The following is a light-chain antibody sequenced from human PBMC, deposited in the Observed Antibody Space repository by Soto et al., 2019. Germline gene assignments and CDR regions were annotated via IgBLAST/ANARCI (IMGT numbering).Light chain of an antibody. CDR1: QSLLHSNGYNY. J-gene: IGKJ5*01. Sequence: DIVMTQFALSLPVTPGEPASISCRSTQSLLHSNGYNYLDWYVQKPGQSPKLLIYLGSFRASGVPDRFSASASGTYFTLRISRVETEDVGIYYCMQALQTPVTFGQGTRLEIK. CDR3: MQALQTPVT. V-gene: IGKV2-28*01. CDR2: LGS.